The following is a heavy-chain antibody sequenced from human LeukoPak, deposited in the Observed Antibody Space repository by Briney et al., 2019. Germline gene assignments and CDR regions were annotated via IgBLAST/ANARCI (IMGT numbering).Heavy chain of an antibody. CDR2: INAGNGNT. J-gene: IGHJ5*02. V-gene: IGHV1-3*01. CDR3: ARSAVTPNWFDP. D-gene: IGHD4-17*01. CDR1: GYTFTSYA. Sequence: GASVKVSCKASGYTFTSYAMHWVRQAPGQRLEWMGWINAGNGNTKYSQKFQGRVTITRDTPASTAYMELSSLRSEDTAVYYCARSAVTPNWFDPWGQGTLVTVSS.